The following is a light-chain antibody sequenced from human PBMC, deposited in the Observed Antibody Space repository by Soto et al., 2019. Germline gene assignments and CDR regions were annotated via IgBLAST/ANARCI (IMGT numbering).Light chain of an antibody. V-gene: IGKV1-5*01. J-gene: IGKJ1*01. Sequence: DIQMTQSPSTLSASVGDRVTITCRASQSISSWLAWYQQKPGKPPKLLIYDASSLESGVPSRFSGSGSGTEFTLTNSSLQPDDFATYYCQQYNSYSTFGQGTKVEIK. CDR2: DAS. CDR3: QQYNSYST. CDR1: QSISSW.